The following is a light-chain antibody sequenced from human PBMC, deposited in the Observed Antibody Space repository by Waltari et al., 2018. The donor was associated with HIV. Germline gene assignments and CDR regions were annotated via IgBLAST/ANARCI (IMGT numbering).Light chain of an antibody. J-gene: IGKJ2*01. V-gene: IGKV3-20*01. CDR2: GAS. Sequence: EIVLTQSPGTLSLSPGERATLSCRASQTVISDYLAWYQLKPGQAPRLLMYGASTRASGIPDRFSGSGSATDFTLTISRLEPEDFAVYDCQQYGNSPRTFGQGTNLEIK. CDR1: QTVISDY. CDR3: QQYGNSPRT.